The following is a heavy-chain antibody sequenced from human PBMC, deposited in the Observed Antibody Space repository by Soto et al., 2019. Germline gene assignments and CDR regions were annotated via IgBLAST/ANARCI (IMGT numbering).Heavy chain of an antibody. J-gene: IGHJ3*02. CDR3: ARDVSPGSSGLYFDAFDM. CDR2: IRKDGSQR. V-gene: IGHV3-7*05. D-gene: IGHD6-25*01. Sequence: EVQLVESGGGLVQPGGSLTLSCAASEFAFSSYWMTWVRQAPGKGLEWVANIRKDGSQRSYLDSVRGRFTISRDNSKNSLYLLMNSLRAEDTALYFCARDVSPGSSGLYFDAFDMWGQGTMVTVSS. CDR1: EFAFSSYW.